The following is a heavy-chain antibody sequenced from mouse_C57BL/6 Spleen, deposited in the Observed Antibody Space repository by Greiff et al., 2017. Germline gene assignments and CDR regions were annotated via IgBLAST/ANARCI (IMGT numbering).Heavy chain of an antibody. J-gene: IGHJ1*03. Sequence: QVQLQQSGAGLVKPGASVKLSCKASGYTFTSYPMAWVKQSPGKRLEWIGNFHPSDGDTNYNQKFKGNATLTVEKSSSTVYLQLSRLTSEDSAVYYCARRGDGYLWYFDVWGTGTTVTVSS. CDR2: FHPSDGDT. D-gene: IGHD2-3*01. CDR3: ARRGDGYLWYFDV. CDR1: GYTFTSYP. V-gene: IGHV1-61*01.